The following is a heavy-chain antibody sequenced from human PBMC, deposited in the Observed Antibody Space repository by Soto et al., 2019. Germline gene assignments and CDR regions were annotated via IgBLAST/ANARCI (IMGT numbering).Heavy chain of an antibody. V-gene: IGHV1-69*13. CDR2: IIPIFGTA. Sequence: ASVKVSCKASGGTFSSYAISWVRQAPGQGLEWMGGIIPIFGTANYAQKFQGRVTITADESTSTAYMELSSLRSEDTAVYYCARDSSSGWYGNWFDPWGQGTLVTVSS. J-gene: IGHJ5*02. D-gene: IGHD6-19*01. CDR3: ARDSSSGWYGNWFDP. CDR1: GGTFSSYA.